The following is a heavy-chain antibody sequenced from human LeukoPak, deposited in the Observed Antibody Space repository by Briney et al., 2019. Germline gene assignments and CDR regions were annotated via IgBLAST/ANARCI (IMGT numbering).Heavy chain of an antibody. CDR2: IYQSGST. CDR1: GGSISSGGYS. D-gene: IGHD3-22*01. CDR3: ATAYYDSSARTYYFDY. J-gene: IGHJ4*02. Sequence: SQTPSLTCAVSGGSISSGGYSWSWIRQPPGKGLEWIGYIYQSGSTYYNPSLKSRVTISVDSSKNQFSLKLTSVTAADTAVYYCATAYYDSSARTYYFDYWGQGTLVTVSS. V-gene: IGHV4-30-2*01.